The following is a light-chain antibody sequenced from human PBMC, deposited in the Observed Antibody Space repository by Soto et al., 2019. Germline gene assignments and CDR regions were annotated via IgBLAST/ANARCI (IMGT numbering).Light chain of an antibody. CDR3: SSYTSSSTPYV. CDR2: DVS. V-gene: IGLV2-14*01. CDR1: SSDVGAYNY. J-gene: IGLJ1*01. Sequence: QSVLTQPASVSGSPGQSITISCTGTSSDVGAYNYVSWYQQQPGKVPKLMIYDVSNRPSGVSNRFSGSKSGNTASLTISGLQAEDEADYYYSSYTSSSTPYVFGTGTKLTVL.